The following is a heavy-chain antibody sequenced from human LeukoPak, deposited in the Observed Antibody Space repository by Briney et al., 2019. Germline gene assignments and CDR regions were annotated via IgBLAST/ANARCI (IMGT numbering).Heavy chain of an antibody. Sequence: GGSLRPSCAISGLTFHDYAMTWVRQAPGKGLEWVSTIVGDSSKTYYADSVKGRFTISRDNSNYMLFLHMNSLRAEDTAIYYCAKQPYNYYYLDVWGKGTTVTVSS. D-gene: IGHD2-21*01. J-gene: IGHJ6*03. CDR3: AKQPYNYYYLDV. CDR2: IVGDSSKT. V-gene: IGHV3-23*01. CDR1: GLTFHDYA.